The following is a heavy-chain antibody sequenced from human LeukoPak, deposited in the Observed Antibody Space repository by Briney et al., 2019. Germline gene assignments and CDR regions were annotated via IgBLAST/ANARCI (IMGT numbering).Heavy chain of an antibody. J-gene: IGHJ5*02. V-gene: IGHV3-23*01. CDR1: GFTFSSYA. CDR2: TSGSGGNT. CDR3: AKDPGVARFGELWNYLDP. Sequence: PGGPLRLSCAASGFTFSSYAMSWVRQAPGKGLEWVSATSGSGGNTYYADSVKGRFTISRDNSKKTLYLQLSRLRAEDTAVYYCAKDPGVARFGELWNYLDPWGQGTLVTVSS. D-gene: IGHD3-10*01.